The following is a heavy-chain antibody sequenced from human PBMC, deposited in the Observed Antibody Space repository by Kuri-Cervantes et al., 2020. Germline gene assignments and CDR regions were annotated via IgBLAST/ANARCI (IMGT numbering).Heavy chain of an antibody. CDR2: IYHSGST. V-gene: IGHV4-30-2*01. D-gene: IGHD3-9*01. Sequence: LRLSCGVSGGSISSGGYSWNWSRQPPGKGLEWIGNIYHSGSTFYNPSLKSRVTISVDRSKNQFSLKLSSLTAADTAVYYCARGRYSYYDILTGGMGVWGQGTTVTVSS. J-gene: IGHJ6*02. CDR3: ARGRYSYYDILTGGMGV. CDR1: GGSISSGGYS.